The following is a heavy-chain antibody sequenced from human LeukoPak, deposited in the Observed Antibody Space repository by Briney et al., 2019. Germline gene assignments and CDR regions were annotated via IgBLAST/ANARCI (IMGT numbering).Heavy chain of an antibody. D-gene: IGHD3-10*01. Sequence: ASVKVSCKASGHTFTSYYMHWVRQAPGQGLEWMGIINPSGGSTSYAQKFQGRVTMTRDMSTSTVYMELSSLTSEDTAVYYCASLNYYGSGSYYNGQDYYYMDVWGKGTTVTVSS. J-gene: IGHJ6*03. CDR2: INPSGGST. V-gene: IGHV1-46*01. CDR1: GHTFTSYY. CDR3: ASLNYYGSGSYYNGQDYYYMDV.